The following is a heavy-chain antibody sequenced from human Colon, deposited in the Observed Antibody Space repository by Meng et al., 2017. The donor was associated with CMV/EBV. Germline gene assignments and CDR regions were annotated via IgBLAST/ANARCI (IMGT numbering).Heavy chain of an antibody. Sequence: AGAGRSSGRSKGRSWVRQTQGEGKERIEENKQGGRTNYKPSLKRRVTRTLDKSKSQFSLKLSPVTAADTAVYDCATSRPIDYWGQGTLVTVSS. CDR3: ATSRPIDY. V-gene: IGHV4-4*02. CDR2: NKQGGRT. CDR1: GRSSGRSKG. J-gene: IGHJ4*02.